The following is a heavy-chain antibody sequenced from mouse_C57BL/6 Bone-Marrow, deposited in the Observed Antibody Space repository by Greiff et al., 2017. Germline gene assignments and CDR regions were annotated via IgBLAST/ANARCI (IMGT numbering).Heavy chain of an antibody. Sequence: VQLKESGAELVRPGASVKLSCTASGFNIKDDYMHWVKQRPEQGLEWIGWIDPENGDTEYASKFQGKATITADTSSNTAYLQLSSLTSEDTAVYYCTTSVVAPSFDVWGTGTTVTVSS. CDR2: IDPENGDT. CDR1: GFNIKDDY. J-gene: IGHJ1*03. CDR3: TTSVVAPSFDV. V-gene: IGHV14-4*01. D-gene: IGHD1-1*01.